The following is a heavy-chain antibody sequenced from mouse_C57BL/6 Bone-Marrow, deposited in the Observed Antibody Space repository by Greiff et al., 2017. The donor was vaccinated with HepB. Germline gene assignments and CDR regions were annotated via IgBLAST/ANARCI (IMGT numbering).Heavy chain of an antibody. Sequence: VQLQQPGAELVRPGTSVKLSCKASGYTFTSYWMHWVKQRPGQGLKWIGVIDPSDSYTNYNQKFKGKATLTVDTSSSTAYMQLSSLTSEDSAVYYCARQRIIPITDYWGQGTSVTVSS. CDR2: IDPSDSYT. D-gene: IGHD1-1*02. J-gene: IGHJ4*01. V-gene: IGHV1-59*01. CDR1: GYTFTSYW. CDR3: ARQRIIPITDY.